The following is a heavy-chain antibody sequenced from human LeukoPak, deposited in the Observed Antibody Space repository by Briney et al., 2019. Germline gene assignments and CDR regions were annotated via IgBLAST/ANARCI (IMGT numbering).Heavy chain of an antibody. CDR3: ARAPAGASVTGEGPADY. V-gene: IGHV4-4*07. CDR2: IYTSGST. Sequence: SETLSLTCTVSGGSISSYYRSWIRQPAGKGLEWIGRIYTSGSTNYNPSLKSRVTMSVDTSKNQFSLKLSSVTAADTAVYYCARAPAGASVTGEGPADYWGQGTLVTVSS. CDR1: GGSISSYY. D-gene: IGHD2-21*02. J-gene: IGHJ4*02.